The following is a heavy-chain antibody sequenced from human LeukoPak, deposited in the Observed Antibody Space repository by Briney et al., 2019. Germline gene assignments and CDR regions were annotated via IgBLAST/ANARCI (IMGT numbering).Heavy chain of an antibody. J-gene: IGHJ4*02. CDR1: GGSFSGYY. CDR3: ARRAHDSSGYYYNY. D-gene: IGHD3-22*01. Sequence: SETLSLTCAVYGGSFSGYYWSWIRQPPGKGLEWIGEINHSGSTNYNPSLKSRVTISVDTSKNQFSLKLSSVTAADTAVYYCARRAHDSSGYYYNYWGQGTLVTVSS. V-gene: IGHV4-34*01. CDR2: INHSGST.